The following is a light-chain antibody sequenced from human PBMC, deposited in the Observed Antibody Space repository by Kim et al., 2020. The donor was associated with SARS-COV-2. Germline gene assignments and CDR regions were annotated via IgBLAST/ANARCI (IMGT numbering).Light chain of an antibody. CDR1: SSDVGGYNS. CDR3: ISYTTSSTLV. Sequence: SALTQPASVSGSPGQPITISCTGTSSDVGGYNSVSWYQQHPGTAPKLMIYDVSERPSGVSNRFSGSKSGHTASLTISGLQSEDEADYYCISYTTSSTLVFGGGTQLTFL. J-gene: IGLJ2*01. CDR2: DVS. V-gene: IGLV2-14*03.